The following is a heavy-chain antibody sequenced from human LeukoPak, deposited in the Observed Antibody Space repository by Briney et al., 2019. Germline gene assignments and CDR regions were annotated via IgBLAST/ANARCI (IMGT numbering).Heavy chain of an antibody. CDR3: AKAYTIAARPRVIDY. CDR1: GFTFSSYA. CDR2: ISGSGGST. Sequence: GGSLRLSCAASGFTFSSYAMSWVRQAPGKGLEGGSAISGSGGSTYYADSVKGRFTISRDNSKNALYLQMNSLRAEDTAVYYCAKAYTIAARPRVIDYWGQGTLVTVSS. D-gene: IGHD6-6*01. J-gene: IGHJ4*02. V-gene: IGHV3-23*01.